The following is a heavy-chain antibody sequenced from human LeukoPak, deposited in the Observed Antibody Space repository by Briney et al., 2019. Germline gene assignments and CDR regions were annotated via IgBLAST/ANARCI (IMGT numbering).Heavy chain of an antibody. V-gene: IGHV4-38-2*02. CDR3: ARVNWVIDY. D-gene: IGHD7-27*01. Sequence: PSETLSLTCTVSGYSISSGYHWGWIRQPPGKGLEWIGHLYRSGSTYYNPSLESRVTMSLDTSKNQFFLDLTSVTVADTAVFYCARVNWVIDYWGQGILVTVSS. J-gene: IGHJ4*02. CDR2: LYRSGST. CDR1: GYSISSGYH.